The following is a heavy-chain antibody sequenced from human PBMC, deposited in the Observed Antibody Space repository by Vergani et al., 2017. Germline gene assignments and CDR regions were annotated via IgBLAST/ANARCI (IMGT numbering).Heavy chain of an antibody. J-gene: IGHJ4*02. V-gene: IGHV3-49*04. CDR2: IRSKAYGGTT. D-gene: IGHD5/OR15-5a*01. CDR1: GFTFGDYA. CDR3: TRVGGVYNRYYFDY. Sequence: EVQLVESGGGLVQPGRSLRLSCTASGFTFGDYAMSWVRQAPGKGLEWVGFIRSKAYGGTTEYAASVKGRFTISRDDSKSIAYLQMNSLKTEATAVYYCTRVGGVYNRYYFDYGGQGTLVTVSS.